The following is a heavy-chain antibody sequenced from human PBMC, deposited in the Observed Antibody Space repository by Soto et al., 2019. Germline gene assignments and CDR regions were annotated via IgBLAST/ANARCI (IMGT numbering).Heavy chain of an antibody. Sequence: QVQLVQSGAEVRKPGASVKVSCKASGYTFTSYDINWVRQASGQGLEWMGWMNPNSGNTGSAQRFQGRLTLARNTSINTAYMELTSLTSEDAAVYYCARVHTVTTYCEVWGRRTLVAVSS. CDR1: GYTFTSYD. J-gene: IGHJ2*01. V-gene: IGHV1-8*01. CDR3: ARVHTVTTYCEV. D-gene: IGHD4-17*01. CDR2: MNPNSGNT.